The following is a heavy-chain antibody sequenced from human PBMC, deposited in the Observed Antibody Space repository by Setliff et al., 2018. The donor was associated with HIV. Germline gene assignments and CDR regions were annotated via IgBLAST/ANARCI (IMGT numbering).Heavy chain of an antibody. V-gene: IGHV1-69*13. CDR1: GGPFSSYV. Sequence: SVKVSCKASGGPFSSYVINWVRQAPGQGLEWMGGIIPIFGTANYAQKFQARVTITADESTSTAYMELSSLRSEDTAMYYCARDRGYSGHDYRNAFDIWGQGTMVTVSS. J-gene: IGHJ3*02. CDR2: IIPIFGTA. D-gene: IGHD5-12*01. CDR3: ARDRGYSGHDYRNAFDI.